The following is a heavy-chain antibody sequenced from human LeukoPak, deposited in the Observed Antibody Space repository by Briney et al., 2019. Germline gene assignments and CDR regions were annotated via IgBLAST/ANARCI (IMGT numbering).Heavy chain of an antibody. CDR1: GFTFSSYA. CDR3: ARDSSYYYYGMDV. D-gene: IGHD2/OR15-2a*01. Sequence: GGSLRLSCAASGFTFSSYAMHWVRQAPGKGLEWVAVISYDGSNKYYADSVKGRFTISRDNSKNTLYLQMNSLRAEDTAVYYCARDSSYYYYGMDVWGQGTTVTVS. CDR2: ISYDGSNK. V-gene: IGHV3-30-3*01. J-gene: IGHJ6*02.